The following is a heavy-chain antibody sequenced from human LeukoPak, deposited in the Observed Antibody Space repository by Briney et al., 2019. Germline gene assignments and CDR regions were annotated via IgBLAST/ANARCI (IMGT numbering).Heavy chain of an antibody. D-gene: IGHD4-17*01. Sequence: GASVRVSCKASGYTFTSYGISWVRQAPGQGLEWMGWISAYNGNTNYAQKLQGRVTMTTDTSTSTAYMELRSLRSDDTAVYYCARDLLNTDYGDYCYFDYWGQASQLTVSS. CDR1: GYTFTSYG. J-gene: IGHJ4*02. V-gene: IGHV1-18*01. CDR2: ISAYNGNT. CDR3: ARDLLNTDYGDYCYFDY.